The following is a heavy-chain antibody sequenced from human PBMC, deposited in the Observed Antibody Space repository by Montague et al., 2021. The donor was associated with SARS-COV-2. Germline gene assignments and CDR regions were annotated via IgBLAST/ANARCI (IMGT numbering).Heavy chain of an antibody. CDR2: IYSNGNT. D-gene: IGHD2-15*01. CDR1: GASMGGYH. J-gene: IGHJ4*01. Sequence: SETLSLTCTVSGASMGGYHWSWIRQPPGKALEWIGRIYSNGNTTYNPSLKSRLTMSVDTSQPQFSLKLTSVTAADTAMYYCARGSGWMEHAFDYWGQGTMVTVSS. V-gene: IGHV4-4*07. CDR3: ARGSGWMEHAFDY.